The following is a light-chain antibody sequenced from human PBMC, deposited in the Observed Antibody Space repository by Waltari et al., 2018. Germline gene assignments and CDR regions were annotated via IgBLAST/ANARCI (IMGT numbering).Light chain of an antibody. CDR2: GVT. V-gene: IGLV2-23*02. CDR1: SSDVGGYNY. CDR3: CSYAGGSTLV. Sequence: QSSLTQPASVSGSPGQSITISCTGGSSDVGGYNYVSWYQQHPGQVPRLVIFGVTQRPSGVSDRFSGSKSGNTASLTISGLLTDDEADYYCCSYAGGSTLVFGGGTKLTVL. J-gene: IGLJ2*01.